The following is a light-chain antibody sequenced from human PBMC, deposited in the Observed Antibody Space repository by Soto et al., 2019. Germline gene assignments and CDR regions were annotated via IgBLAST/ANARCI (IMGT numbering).Light chain of an antibody. CDR1: SSNIGSNT. J-gene: IGLJ1*01. CDR3: AALDDSLNGLV. CDR2: NNN. V-gene: IGLV1-44*01. Sequence: QSVLTQPPSASGTPGQRVTISCSGSSSNIGSNTVNWYQQHPGTAPKLLIYNNNQRPSGVPDRFSGSKSGTSASLAISGLQSEDEADYYCAALDDSLNGLVFGTGTKLTVL.